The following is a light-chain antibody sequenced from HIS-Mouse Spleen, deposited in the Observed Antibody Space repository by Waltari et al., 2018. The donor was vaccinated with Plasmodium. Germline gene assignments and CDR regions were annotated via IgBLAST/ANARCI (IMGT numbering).Light chain of an antibody. CDR1: SSDVGSYNL. Sequence: QSALTQPASVSGSPGQSITISCTGTSSDVGSYNLVSWYQQHPGKAPKLMIYEGSKRPSGVSNRCAGSTSGNTACLTISVLQAEDEADYYCCSYAGSSYVFGTGTKVTVL. CDR2: EGS. J-gene: IGLJ1*01. V-gene: IGLV2-23*01. CDR3: CSYAGSSYV.